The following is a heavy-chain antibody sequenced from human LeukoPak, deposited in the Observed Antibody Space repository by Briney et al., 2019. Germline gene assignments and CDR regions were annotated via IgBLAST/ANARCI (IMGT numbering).Heavy chain of an antibody. D-gene: IGHD5-18*01. Sequence: PGXXLRLSCAASGFTVSSSYMSWVRQAPGKGLEWVSLIYSGGSTYYSASVKGRFTISRDNSKNTLYLQMNSLRPEDTAVYYCAKGYNYAYEYWGQGTLVTVSS. J-gene: IGHJ4*02. CDR2: IYSGGST. CDR1: GFTVSSSY. V-gene: IGHV3-53*01. CDR3: AKGYNYAYEY.